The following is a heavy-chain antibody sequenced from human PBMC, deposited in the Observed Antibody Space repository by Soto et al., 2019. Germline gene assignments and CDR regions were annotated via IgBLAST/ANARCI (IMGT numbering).Heavy chain of an antibody. D-gene: IGHD1-26*01. V-gene: IGHV4-4*07. CDR2: IYATGTT. CDR3: VRDGTKTLRDWFDP. J-gene: IGHJ5*02. Sequence: SETLSLTCTVSGASISCFYWSWIRKSAGKGLEWIGRIYATGTTDYNPSLKSRVMMSVDTSKKQFSLKLRSVTAADTAVYYCVRDGTKTLRDWFDPWGQGIWVTVSS. CDR1: GASISCFY.